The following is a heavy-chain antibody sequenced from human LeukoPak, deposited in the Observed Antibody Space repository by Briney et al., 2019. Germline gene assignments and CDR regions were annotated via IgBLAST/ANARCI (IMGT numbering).Heavy chain of an antibody. CDR1: GDSISSSTYY. CDR3: ARQNYTHYYDRSGNYYYYHMDV. CDR2: VYYSGTA. Sequence: SETLSLTCTVSGDSISSSTYYWGWIRQAPGKGLEWIGSVYYSGTAYNHPSLKSRVAISVDTSKNQFSLRLSALAAADTAVYVCARQNYTHYYDRSGNYYYYHMDVWDKGTTVTVSS. J-gene: IGHJ6*03. D-gene: IGHD3-22*01. V-gene: IGHV4-39*01.